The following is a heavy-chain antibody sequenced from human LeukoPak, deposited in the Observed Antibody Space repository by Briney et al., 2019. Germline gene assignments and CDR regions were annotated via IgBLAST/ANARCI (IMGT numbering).Heavy chain of an antibody. V-gene: IGHV1-46*03. CDR1: GYTFTSYY. CDR3: ASLGYCGGDCPPAFDI. CDR2: INPSGGST. D-gene: IGHD2-21*01. Sequence: ASVKVSCKASGYTFTSYYMHWVRQAPGQGLEWMGIINPSGGSTSYAQKFQGRVTMTRDTSPSTVYMELSSLRSEYTAVYYCASLGYCGGDCPPAFDIWGQGTMVTVSS. J-gene: IGHJ3*02.